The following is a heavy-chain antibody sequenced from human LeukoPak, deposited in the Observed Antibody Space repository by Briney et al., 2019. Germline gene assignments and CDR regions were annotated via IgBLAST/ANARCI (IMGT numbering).Heavy chain of an antibody. Sequence: SVKVSCKASGGTFSSYAISWVRQAPGRGLEWMGGIFPILGTANYAQKFQGRVTITKDESTSTAYNELSSLRSEDTAVYYCARVSDYCSSTSCYDNYYYYYMDVWGKGTTVTVSS. V-gene: IGHV1-69*05. D-gene: IGHD2-2*01. J-gene: IGHJ6*03. CDR2: IFPILGTA. CDR3: ARVSDYCSSTSCYDNYYYYYMDV. CDR1: GGTFSSYA.